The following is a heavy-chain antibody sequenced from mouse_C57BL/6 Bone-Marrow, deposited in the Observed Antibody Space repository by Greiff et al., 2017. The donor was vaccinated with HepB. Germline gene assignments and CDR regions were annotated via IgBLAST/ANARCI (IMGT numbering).Heavy chain of an antibody. D-gene: IGHD1-1*01. CDR1: GFTFSSYA. CDR2: ISDGGSYT. J-gene: IGHJ2*01. Sequence: EVQGVESGGGLVKPGGSLKLSCAASGFTFSSYAMSWVRQTPEKRLEWVATISDGGSYTYYPDNVKGRFTISRDNAKNNLYLQMSHLKSEDTAMYYCAREALLDYFDYWGQGTTLTVSS. V-gene: IGHV5-4*01. CDR3: AREALLDYFDY.